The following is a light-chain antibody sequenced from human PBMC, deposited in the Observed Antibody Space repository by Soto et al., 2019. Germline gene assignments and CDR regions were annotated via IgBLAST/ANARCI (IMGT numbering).Light chain of an antibody. Sequence: QSALTQPRSVSGSPGQSVTISCTGISSDVGGYNSVSWYQQHPGKAPKLMIYDVRKRPSGVPDRFSGSRSGNTASLTISGLQAEDEADYYCCSDAGSYTLIFGGGTKPPS. CDR1: SSDVGGYNS. V-gene: IGLV2-11*01. CDR3: CSDAGSYTLI. CDR2: DVR. J-gene: IGLJ2*01.